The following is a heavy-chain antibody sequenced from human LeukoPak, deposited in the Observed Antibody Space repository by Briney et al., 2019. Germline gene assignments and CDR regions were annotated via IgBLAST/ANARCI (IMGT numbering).Heavy chain of an antibody. Sequence: GASVKVSCKGPGYTFTSYDINWVRQASGQGLEWMGWMNPIGGNTGYARKFQGRVTMTRNTSISTAYMELSSLVSEDTAVYYCARGTPQDYWGQGTLVTVSS. CDR3: ARGTPQDY. V-gene: IGHV1-8*01. CDR1: GYTFTSYD. J-gene: IGHJ4*02. CDR2: MNPIGGNT.